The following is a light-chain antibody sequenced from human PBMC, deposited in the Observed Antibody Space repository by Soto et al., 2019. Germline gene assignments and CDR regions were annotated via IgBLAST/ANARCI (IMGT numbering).Light chain of an antibody. J-gene: IGLJ2*01. CDR3: SSFTTSSSLVV. CDR1: SSDIGGYNF. CDR2: EVS. V-gene: IGLV2-14*03. Sequence: QAVVTQPASVSGSPGQSITISCTGTSSDIGGYNFVSWYQQHPGRAPKLIIYEVSNRPSGVSDRFSGSKSGNTASLTISGLQTEDEADYYCSSFTTSSSLVVFGGGTKVTVL.